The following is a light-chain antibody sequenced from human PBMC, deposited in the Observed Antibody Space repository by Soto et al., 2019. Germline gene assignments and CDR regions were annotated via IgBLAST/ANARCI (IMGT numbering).Light chain of an antibody. Sequence: DIQMTQSPSSLSSSVGGRVTITCRARQSISSSLNWYQQTPGKAPKLLIYAASSLQSGVPSRFSGSGAGTEFILTISSMQPQDFATYYYQQSYSTHPITFGQGTRLEIK. CDR2: AAS. V-gene: IGKV1-39*01. J-gene: IGKJ5*01. CDR1: QSISSS. CDR3: QQSYSTHPIT.